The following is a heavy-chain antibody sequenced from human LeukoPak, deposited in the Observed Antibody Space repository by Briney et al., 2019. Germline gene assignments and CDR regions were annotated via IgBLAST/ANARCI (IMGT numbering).Heavy chain of an antibody. D-gene: IGHD3-10*01. Sequence: SGGSLRLSCAASGFTFSSYGMHWVRQAPGKGLEWVAVISYDGSNKYYADSVKGRFTISRDNSKNTLYLQMNSLRAEDTAVYYCAKDGSGVVTSWGQGTLVTVSS. CDR3: AKDGSGVVTS. CDR1: GFTFSSYG. V-gene: IGHV3-30*18. J-gene: IGHJ4*02. CDR2: ISYDGSNK.